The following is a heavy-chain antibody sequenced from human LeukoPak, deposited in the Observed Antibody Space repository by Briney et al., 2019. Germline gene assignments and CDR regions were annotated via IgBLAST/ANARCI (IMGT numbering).Heavy chain of an antibody. V-gene: IGHV3-7*01. D-gene: IGHD1-26*01. CDR2: IDKHGSGK. Sequence: PGGSLRLSCVASGFTFSISWVTWVRQAPGKGLEWVANIDKHGSGKYYVESVKGRFSISRDYASNSVFLQMNSLRAEGTSVYYCARDAGWGYYDLWGQGTPVTVSS. J-gene: IGHJ4*02. CDR1: GFTFSISW. CDR3: ARDAGWGYYDL.